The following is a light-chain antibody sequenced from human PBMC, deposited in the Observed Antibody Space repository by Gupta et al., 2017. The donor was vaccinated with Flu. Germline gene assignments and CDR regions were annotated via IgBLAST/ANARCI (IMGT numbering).Light chain of an antibody. CDR2: SAS. V-gene: IGKV3-20*01. J-gene: IGKJ1*01. CDR1: ETINTY. CDR3: QQYGSSPAT. Sequence: EIVLTKSHGTLSLPPGDRASLSCRASETINTYVAWYQQRPGRAPRLLIHSASSRDTGVPDRFSGSGSGTDFTLSISSLEPEDFAVYFCQQYGSSPATFGQGTQVELK.